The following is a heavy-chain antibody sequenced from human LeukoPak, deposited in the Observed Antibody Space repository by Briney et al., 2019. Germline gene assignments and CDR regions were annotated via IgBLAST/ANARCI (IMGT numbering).Heavy chain of an antibody. Sequence: PSETLSLTCTVSGGSISSYYWSWIRQPPGKGLERIGYIYYSGSTNYNPSLKGRVTISGDTSKNQFSLKLSSVTAADTAVYYCARHGSGSSGYLPGPFDYWGQGTLVTVSS. CDR3: ARHGSGSSGYLPGPFDY. V-gene: IGHV4-59*08. D-gene: IGHD3-22*01. CDR1: GGSISSYY. CDR2: IYYSGST. J-gene: IGHJ4*02.